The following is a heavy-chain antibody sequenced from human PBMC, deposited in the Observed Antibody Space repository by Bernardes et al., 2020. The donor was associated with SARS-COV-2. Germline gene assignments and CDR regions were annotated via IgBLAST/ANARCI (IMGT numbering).Heavy chain of an antibody. CDR1: GFTFSNYG. V-gene: IGHV3-33*01. CDR3: ARGNKEALAVAGTDYFDY. J-gene: IGHJ4*02. CDR2: IWYDGSIK. D-gene: IGHD6-19*01. Sequence: GGSLRLSCGPSGFTFSNYGMHWVRQAPGKGLEWVAVIWYDGSIKHYADSVKGRFTISRDNFQNTLYLQMNSLTAEDTAVYFCARGNKEALAVAGTDYFDYWGQGTPVTVSS.